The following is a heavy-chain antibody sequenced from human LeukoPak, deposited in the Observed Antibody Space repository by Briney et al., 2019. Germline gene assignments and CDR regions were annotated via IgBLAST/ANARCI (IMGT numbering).Heavy chain of an antibody. CDR2: FDPEDGET. D-gene: IGHD1-1*01. CDR1: GYTLTELS. Sequence: EASVKVSCKVSGYTLTELSMHWVRQAPGKGLEWMGGFDPEDGETIYAQKFQGRVTMTEDTSTDTAYMELSSLRSEDTAVYYCATSHPIDSQTTFGYWGQGTLVTVSS. V-gene: IGHV1-24*01. J-gene: IGHJ4*02. CDR3: ATSHPIDSQTTFGY.